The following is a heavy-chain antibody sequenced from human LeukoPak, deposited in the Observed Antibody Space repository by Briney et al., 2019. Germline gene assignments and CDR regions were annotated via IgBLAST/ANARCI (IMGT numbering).Heavy chain of an antibody. D-gene: IGHD3-22*01. CDR2: ISGSGGST. CDR3: AKFDYYDSSGYYNKVLDAFDI. Sequence: GGSLRLSCAASGFTFRDYHMSWVRQAPGKGLEWVSAISGSGGSTYYADSVKGRFTISRDNSKNTLYLQMNSLRAEDTAVYYCAKFDYYDSSGYYNKVLDAFDIWGQGTMVTVSS. CDR1: GFTFRDYH. V-gene: IGHV3-23*01. J-gene: IGHJ3*02.